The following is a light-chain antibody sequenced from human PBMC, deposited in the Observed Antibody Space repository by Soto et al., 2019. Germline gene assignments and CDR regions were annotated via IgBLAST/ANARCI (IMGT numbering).Light chain of an antibody. V-gene: IGLV1-47*02. CDR2: NNN. CDR3: AAWDDSLSGV. CDR1: TSNIGTNY. J-gene: IGLJ3*02. Sequence: QSVLTQPPSASGTPGQRVTISCSGSTSNIGTNYVSWYQQFPGTAPKLLIYNNNRRPSGVPERFSGSKSGTPASLAISGLRSEDEADYYCAAWDDSLSGVFGGGTKVTV.